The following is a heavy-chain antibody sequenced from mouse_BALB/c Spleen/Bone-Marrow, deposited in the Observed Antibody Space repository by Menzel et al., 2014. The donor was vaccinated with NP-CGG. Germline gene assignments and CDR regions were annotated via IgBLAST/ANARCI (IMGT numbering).Heavy chain of an antibody. CDR3: ARFPIYYDSGGAMDY. CDR2: IDPSDSET. V-gene: IGHV1-69*02. J-gene: IGHJ4*01. CDR1: GYTFTSYW. Sequence: QVQLKESGAELVKPGAPVKLSCKASGYTFTSYWMNWVKQRPGRGLEWIERIDPSDSETHYNQKFKDKATLTVDKSSSTAYIQLSSLTSEDSAVYYCARFPIYYDSGGAMDYWGQGTSVTVSS. D-gene: IGHD2-4*01.